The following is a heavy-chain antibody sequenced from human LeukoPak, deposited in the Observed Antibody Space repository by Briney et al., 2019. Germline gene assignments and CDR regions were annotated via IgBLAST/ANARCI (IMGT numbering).Heavy chain of an antibody. V-gene: IGHV4-39*07. CDR1: DDSARSDNYY. D-gene: IGHD2-21*01. CDR3: ARAPGRTYYDY. Sequence: SETLSLTCTISDDSARSDNYYGGWVRQPPGKGLEWIGEIYHSGSTNYNPSLKSRVTISVDKSKNQFSLKLSSVTAADTAVYYCARAPGRTYYDYWGQGTLVTVSS. CDR2: IYHSGST. J-gene: IGHJ4*02.